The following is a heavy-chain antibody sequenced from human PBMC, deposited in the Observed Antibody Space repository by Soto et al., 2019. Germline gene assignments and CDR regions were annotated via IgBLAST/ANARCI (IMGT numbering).Heavy chain of an antibody. J-gene: IGHJ4*02. V-gene: IGHV4-4*02. D-gene: IGHD2-2*01. CDR3: AREGDGFEVPAAIDY. Sequence: WVRQHPGKGLEWIGEIYHSGSTNYNPSLKSRVTISVDKSKNQFSLKLSSVTAADTAVYDCAREGDGFEVPAAIDYWGQG. CDR2: IYHSGST.